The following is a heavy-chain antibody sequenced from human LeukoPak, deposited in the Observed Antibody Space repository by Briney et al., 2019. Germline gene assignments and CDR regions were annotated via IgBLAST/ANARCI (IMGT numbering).Heavy chain of an antibody. J-gene: IGHJ1*01. Sequence: GASVKVSCKASGYTFTDYYIQWLRQAPGQGLEWMGWINPNSGGTNYAQKFQGRVTMTRDTSISTAYMELSRLRSDDTAVYYCASGSSSSSEYFQHWGQGTLVTVSS. CDR3: ASGSSSSSEYFQH. D-gene: IGHD6-6*01. CDR2: INPNSGGT. CDR1: GYTFTDYY. V-gene: IGHV1-2*02.